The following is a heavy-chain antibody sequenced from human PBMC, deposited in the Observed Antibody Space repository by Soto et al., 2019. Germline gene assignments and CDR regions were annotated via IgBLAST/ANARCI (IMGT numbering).Heavy chain of an antibody. Sequence: QVQLQESGPGLVKPSETLSLTCTVSGGSISSYYWSWIRQPPGKGLEWIGYINYSGSTNYNPSIKSRVTLSVDTSTNQFSLKLSSVPAADTAVYYCARGRGGGFITQLLNAFDIWGQGTMVTVSS. V-gene: IGHV4-59*01. CDR2: INYSGST. CDR3: ARGRGGGFITQLLNAFDI. CDR1: GGSISSYY. J-gene: IGHJ3*02. D-gene: IGHD2-2*01.